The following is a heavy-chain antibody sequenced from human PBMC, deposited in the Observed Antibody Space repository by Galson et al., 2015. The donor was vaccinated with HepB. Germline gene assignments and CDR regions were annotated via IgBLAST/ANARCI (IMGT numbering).Heavy chain of an antibody. Sequence: SLRLPCPASGFTVSSKYMSWVRQAPGKGLEWVSVIYSGGSTYYADSVKGRFTISRHNSKNTLYLQMNSLRAEDTAVYYCARALIAAAGLYFDYWGQGTLVTVSS. D-gene: IGHD6-13*01. J-gene: IGHJ4*02. CDR2: IYSGGST. V-gene: IGHV3-53*04. CDR3: ARALIAAAGLYFDY. CDR1: GFTVSSKY.